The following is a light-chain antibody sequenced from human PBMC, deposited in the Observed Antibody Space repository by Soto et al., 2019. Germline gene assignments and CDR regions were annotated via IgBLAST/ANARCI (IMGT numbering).Light chain of an antibody. J-gene: IGLJ1*01. Sequence: QSVLTQPASVSGSPGQSDAISCAGTSSDVGGYNYVSWYQQHPGKAPKLMIYDVSNRPSGVSNRFSGSKSGNTASLTISGLLAEDEADYYCSSYTSSSTVFGTGTKVTVL. CDR1: SSDVGGYNY. CDR3: SSYTSSSTV. V-gene: IGLV2-14*01. CDR2: DVS.